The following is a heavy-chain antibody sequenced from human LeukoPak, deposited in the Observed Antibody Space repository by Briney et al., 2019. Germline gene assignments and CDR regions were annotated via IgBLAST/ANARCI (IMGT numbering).Heavy chain of an antibody. V-gene: IGHV1-58*01. D-gene: IGHD5-18*01. CDR2: IVVGSGNT. CDR1: GFTFTSSA. J-gene: IGHJ4*02. CDR3: AADEDTAMSSRD. Sequence: SVKVSCKASGFTFTSSAVQWVRQARGQRLEWIGWIVVGSGNTNYTQKFQERVTITRDMSTSTAYMELSSLRSEDTAVYYCAADEDTAMSSRDWGQGTLVTVSS.